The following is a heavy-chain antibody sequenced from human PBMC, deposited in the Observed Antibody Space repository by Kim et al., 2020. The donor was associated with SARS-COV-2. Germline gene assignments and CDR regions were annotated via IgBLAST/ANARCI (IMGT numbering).Heavy chain of an antibody. Sequence: SETLSLTCTVSGGSISSYYWSWIRQPPGKGLEWIGYIYYSGSTNYNPSLKSRVTISVDTSKNQFSLKLSSVTAADTAVYYCARDHSLAGYGDYVYWGQGTLVTVSS. CDR1: GGSISSYY. CDR2: IYYSGST. V-gene: IGHV4-59*13. J-gene: IGHJ4*02. D-gene: IGHD4-17*01. CDR3: ARDHSLAGYGDYVY.